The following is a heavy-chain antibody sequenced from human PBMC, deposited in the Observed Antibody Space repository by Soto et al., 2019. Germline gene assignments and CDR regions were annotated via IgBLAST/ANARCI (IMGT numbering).Heavy chain of an antibody. V-gene: IGHV3-30-3*01. Sequence: GGSLRLSCAASGFTFSSYAMHWVRQAPGKGLEWVAVISDDGSSKYYADSVKGRFTISRDNSKNTLYLQMNSLRAEDTAVDYCARGTSVFRPVSSSWYYYNGMDVWGQGTTVTVSS. CDR1: GFTFSSYA. CDR3: ARGTSVFRPVSSSWYYYNGMDV. CDR2: ISDDGSSK. J-gene: IGHJ6*02. D-gene: IGHD6-13*01.